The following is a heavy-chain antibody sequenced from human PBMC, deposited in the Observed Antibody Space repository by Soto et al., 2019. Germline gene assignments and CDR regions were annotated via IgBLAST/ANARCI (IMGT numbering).Heavy chain of an antibody. Sequence: SETLSLTCTVSGGSISSHYWSWIRQPPGKGLEWIGYIYYSGSTNYNPSLKSRVTISVDTSKNQFSLKLSSVTAADTAVYYCARVGRYSSSWAKFDYWGQGTLVTVSS. CDR1: GGSISSHY. D-gene: IGHD6-13*01. CDR2: IYYSGST. V-gene: IGHV4-59*11. J-gene: IGHJ4*02. CDR3: ARVGRYSSSWAKFDY.